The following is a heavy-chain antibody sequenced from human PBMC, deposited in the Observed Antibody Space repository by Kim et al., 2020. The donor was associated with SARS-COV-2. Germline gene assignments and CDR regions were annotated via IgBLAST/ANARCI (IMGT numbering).Heavy chain of an antibody. V-gene: IGHV3-21*01. CDR1: GFTFSSYS. CDR3: ARLQQLVRGYYYYGMDV. D-gene: IGHD6-13*01. CDR2: ISSSSSYI. Sequence: GGSLRLSCAASGFTFSSYSMNWVRQAPGKGLEWVSSISSSSSYIYYADSVKGRFTISRDNAKNSLYLQMNSLRAEDTAVYYCARLQQLVRGYYYYGMDVCGQGTTVTVSS. J-gene: IGHJ6*02.